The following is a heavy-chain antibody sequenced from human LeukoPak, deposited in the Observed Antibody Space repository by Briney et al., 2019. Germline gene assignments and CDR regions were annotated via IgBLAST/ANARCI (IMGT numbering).Heavy chain of an antibody. CDR3: ARGDYYDSSGYYVGDAFDI. CDR2: IYTSGST. J-gene: IGHJ3*02. D-gene: IGHD3-22*01. V-gene: IGHV4-4*07. CDR1: GGSISSYY. Sequence: PSGTLSLTCTVSGGSISSYYWSWIRQPAGKGLEWIGRIYTSGSTNYNPSLKSRVTMSVDTSKNQFSLKLSSVTAAVTAVYYCARGDYYDSSGYYVGDAFDIWGQGTMVTVSS.